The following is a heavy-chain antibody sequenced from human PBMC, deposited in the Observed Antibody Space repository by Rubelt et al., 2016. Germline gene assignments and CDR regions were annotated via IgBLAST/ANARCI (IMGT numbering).Heavy chain of an antibody. CDR2: INHSGST. CDR1: GGSFSGYY. CDR3: AREAYDIHAFES. D-gene: IGHD2-8*01. V-gene: IGHV4-34*01. J-gene: IGHJ3*02. Sequence: QVQLQQWGAGLLKPSETLSLTCAVYGGSFSGYYWSWLRQPPGRVLEWLGEINHSGSTNSNPSLSGGVTSSVETSKNQCSRKLSSWTAADTAVYYRAREAYDIHAFESWGQGTMVTVSS.